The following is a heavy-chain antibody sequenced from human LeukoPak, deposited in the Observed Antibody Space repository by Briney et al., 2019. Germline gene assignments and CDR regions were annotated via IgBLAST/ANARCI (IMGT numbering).Heavy chain of an antibody. CDR1: GGSFSGYY. J-gene: IGHJ5*02. CDR2: INHSGST. D-gene: IGHD3-3*01. CDR3: ARGRGYDFWSGYYNNWFDP. V-gene: IGHV4-34*01. Sequence: SETLSLTCAVYGGSFSGYYWSWIRQPPGKGLEWIGEINHSGSTNYNPSLKSRVTISVDTSKNQFPLKLSSVTAADTAVYYCARGRGYDFWSGYYNNWFDPWGQGTLVTVSS.